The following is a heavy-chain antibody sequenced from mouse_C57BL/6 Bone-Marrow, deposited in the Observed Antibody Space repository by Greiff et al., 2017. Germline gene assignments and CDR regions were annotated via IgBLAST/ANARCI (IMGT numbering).Heavy chain of an antibody. CDR2: INPNNGGT. CDR1: GYTFTDYY. V-gene: IGHV1-26*01. CDR3: ARDGYDWFAY. D-gene: IGHD2-2*01. Sequence: EVQLQQSGPELVKPGASVKISCKASGYTFTDYYMNWVKQSHGKSLEWIGDINPNNGGTSYNQKFKGKATLTVDKSYSTAYMELRSLTSEDSAVYYCARDGYDWFAYWGRGTVVTVSA. J-gene: IGHJ3*01.